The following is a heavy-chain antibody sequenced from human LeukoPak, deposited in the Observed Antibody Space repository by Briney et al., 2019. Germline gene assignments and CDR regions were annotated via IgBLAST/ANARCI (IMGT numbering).Heavy chain of an antibody. CDR3: VRGRGTAVTTGNWFDP. J-gene: IGHJ5*02. Sequence: PSETLSLTCTLSGGSISSGNYYWNWIRQPPGKGLECIGYIHYSGSTYYNPSLKSRVTISVDTSKNQFSLKLSSVTAADTAVYYCVRGRGTAVTTGNWFDPWGQGTLVTVSS. V-gene: IGHV4-30-4*01. CDR2: IHYSGST. CDR1: GGSISSGNYY. D-gene: IGHD4-17*01.